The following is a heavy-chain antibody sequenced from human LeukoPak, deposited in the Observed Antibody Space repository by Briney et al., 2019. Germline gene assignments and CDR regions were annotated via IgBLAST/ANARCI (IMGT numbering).Heavy chain of an antibody. CDR1: GFTFSSYG. V-gene: IGHV3-20*04. CDR3: APAGGGNDVHN. CDR2: INWNGGST. J-gene: IGHJ4*02. Sequence: GGSLRLSCAASGFTFSSYGMSWVRQAPGKGLEWVSGINWNGGSTGYADSVKGRFTISRDNAKNSLYLQMNSLRAEDTALYYCAPAGGGNDVHNWGQGTLVTVSS. D-gene: IGHD1-1*01.